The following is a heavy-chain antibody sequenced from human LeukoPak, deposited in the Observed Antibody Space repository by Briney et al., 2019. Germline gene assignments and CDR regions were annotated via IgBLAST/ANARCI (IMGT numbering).Heavy chain of an antibody. V-gene: IGHV4-4*07. CDR1: RGSISTYF. Sequence: SETLSLTCTASRGSISTYFWSWIRQPAGKGLEWIGHVYSSGRTNYNPSLRSRVTMSVDTSKNQFSLRLSSVTAADTAVYYCAKLGKQWELRLDYWGQGALVTVSS. D-gene: IGHD1-26*01. J-gene: IGHJ4*02. CDR3: AKLGKQWELRLDY. CDR2: VYSSGRT.